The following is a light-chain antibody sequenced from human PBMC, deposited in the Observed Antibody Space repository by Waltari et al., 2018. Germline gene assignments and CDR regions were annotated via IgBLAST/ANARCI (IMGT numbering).Light chain of an antibody. CDR3: NTRDMSGDVV. CDR1: SLRTYY. CDR2: GKN. J-gene: IGLJ2*01. V-gene: IGLV3-19*01. Sequence: SSELSQDPAVSVALGQTVRITCQGDSLRTYYASWSRQKPGQYPVLLIYGKNNRPSGIPDRVSASGSGATASLTIAGARAEDEGNYYCNTRDMSGDVVFGGGTKLTVL.